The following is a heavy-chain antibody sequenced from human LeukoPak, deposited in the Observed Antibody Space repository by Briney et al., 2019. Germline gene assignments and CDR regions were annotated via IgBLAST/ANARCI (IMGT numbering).Heavy chain of an antibody. V-gene: IGHV1-69*04. Sequence: GASVKVSCKASGGTFSSYAISWVRQAPGQGLEWMGRIIPIFGIANYAQKFQGRVTITADKSTSTAYMELSSLRSEDTAVYYRARGNYDSSGYKSNWFDPWGQGTLVTVSS. CDR3: ARGNYDSSGYKSNWFDP. D-gene: IGHD3-22*01. CDR2: IIPIFGIA. J-gene: IGHJ5*02. CDR1: GGTFSSYA.